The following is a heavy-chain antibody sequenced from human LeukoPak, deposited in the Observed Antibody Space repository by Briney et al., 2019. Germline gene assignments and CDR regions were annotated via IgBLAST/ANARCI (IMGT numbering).Heavy chain of an antibody. J-gene: IGHJ3*02. V-gene: IGHV4-34*01. D-gene: IGHD4-17*01. CDR3: AIQNTVTTKAFDI. CDR1: GGSFSGYY. CDR2: INHSGST. Sequence: PSETLSLTCAVYGGSFSGYYWSWIRQPPGKGLEWIGEINHSGSTNYNPSLKSRDTISVDTSKNQFSLKLSSVTGADTAVYYCAIQNTVTTKAFDIWGQGTMVTVSS.